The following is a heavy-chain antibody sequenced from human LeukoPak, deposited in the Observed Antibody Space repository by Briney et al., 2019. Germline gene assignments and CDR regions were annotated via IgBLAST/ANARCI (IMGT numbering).Heavy chain of an antibody. D-gene: IGHD1-26*01. J-gene: IGHJ4*02. Sequence: PGGSLRLSCAASGFTFSSYGMSWVRQAPGKGLEWVSAISGSGGSTYYADSVKGRFTISRDNSKNTLYLQMNSLRAEDTALYYCASGGIYYGAAFDFWGQGSLVTVSA. V-gene: IGHV3-23*01. CDR2: ISGSGGST. CDR3: ASGGIYYGAAFDF. CDR1: GFTFSSYG.